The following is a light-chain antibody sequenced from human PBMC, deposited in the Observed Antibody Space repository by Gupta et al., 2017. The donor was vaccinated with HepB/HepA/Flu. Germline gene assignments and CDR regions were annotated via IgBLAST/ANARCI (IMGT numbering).Light chain of an antibody. V-gene: IGLV2-14*01. J-gene: IGLJ3*02. CDR1: SSDV. CDR3: SSFTSTSSLAV. Sequence: QSALTQPDSASGSPGQSITISCTGTSSDVSWYQQHPGKAPKLMIYAVSNRPARVSYRFSGSKSGDTASLTISGLQAEDEADYYCSSFTSTSSLAVFGGGTKLTVL. CDR2: AVS.